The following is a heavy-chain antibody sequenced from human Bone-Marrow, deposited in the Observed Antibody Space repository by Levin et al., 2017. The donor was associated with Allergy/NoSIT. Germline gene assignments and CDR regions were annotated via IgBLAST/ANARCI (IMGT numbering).Heavy chain of an antibody. CDR2: ISSSSSTI. J-gene: IGHJ6*02. CDR1: GFTFSSYT. V-gene: IGHV3-48*04. Sequence: LSLTCAGSGFTFSSYTMNWVRQAPGKGLEWVSYISSSSSTIYYTDSVKGRFTISRDNAKNSLYLQMNSLRAEDTAVYYCARGKDYYYHGMDVWGQGTTVTVSS. CDR3: ARGKDYYYHGMDV.